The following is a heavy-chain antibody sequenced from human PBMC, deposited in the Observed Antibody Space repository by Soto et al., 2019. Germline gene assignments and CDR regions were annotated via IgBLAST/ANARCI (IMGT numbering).Heavy chain of an antibody. V-gene: IGHV1-2*04. CDR1: GYTFTGYD. J-gene: IGHJ4*02. CDR3: GRAAARGGNHLPFSY. Sequence: ASVKVSCKASGYTFTGYDMHWVRQAPAQGLEWMGGINPNSGGTNYAQKFQGWVAMTRDTSISTAYMELTSLISGERAAHYLGRAAARGGNHLPFSYWGKGTLVTVSS. CDR2: INPNSGGT. D-gene: IGHD3-16*01.